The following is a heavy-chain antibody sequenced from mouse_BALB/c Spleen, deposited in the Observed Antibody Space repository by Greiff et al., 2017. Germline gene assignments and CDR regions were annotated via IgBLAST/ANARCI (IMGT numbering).Heavy chain of an antibody. CDR1: GFTFSSFG. J-gene: IGHJ3*01. CDR3: AREGYYGSSSPFAY. Sequence: EVQRVESGGGLVQPGGSRKLSCAASGFTFSSFGMHWVRQAPEKGLEWVAYISSGSSTIYYADTVKGRFTISRDNPKNTLFLQMTSLRSEDTAMYYCAREGYYGSSSPFAYWGQGTLVTVSA. V-gene: IGHV5-17*02. CDR2: ISSGSSTI. D-gene: IGHD1-1*01.